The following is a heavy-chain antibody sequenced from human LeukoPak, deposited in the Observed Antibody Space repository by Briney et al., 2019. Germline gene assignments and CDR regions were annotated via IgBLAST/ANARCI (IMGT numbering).Heavy chain of an antibody. D-gene: IGHD5-18*01. CDR2: MNPNSGNT. CDR3: ARDSSQLWLYRY. J-gene: IGHJ4*02. CDR1: GYTFTSYD. Sequence: ASVKVSCKASGYTFTSYDINWVRQATGQGLEWMGWMNPNSGNTGYAQKFQGRVAMTRNTSISTAYMELSSLRSEDTAVYYCARDSSQLWLYRYWGQGTLVTVSS. V-gene: IGHV1-8*01.